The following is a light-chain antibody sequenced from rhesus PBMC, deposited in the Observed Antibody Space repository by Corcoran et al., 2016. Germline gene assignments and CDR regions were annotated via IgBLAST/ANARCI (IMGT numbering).Light chain of an antibody. CDR1: QGISDY. CDR2: AAS. Sequence: DIQMTQSPSSLSASVGDRATITCRASQGISDYLSWYQQKPGETPTRLIYAASSLERGVPPRFRGSGAWTDFPLTISSLQPEDFATYYCLQGYSSPLTFGGGTKVEIK. V-gene: IGKV1-36*02. J-gene: IGKJ4*01. CDR3: LQGYSSPLT.